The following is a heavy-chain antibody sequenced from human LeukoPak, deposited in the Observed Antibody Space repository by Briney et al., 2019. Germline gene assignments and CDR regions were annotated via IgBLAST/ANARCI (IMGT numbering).Heavy chain of an antibody. V-gene: IGHV4-39*01. CDR1: GGSISSSSFY. Sequence: SKTLSLTCTVSGGSISSSSFYWGWIRQPPGKGLEWIGSIYYSGNTYYNPSLKSRVSISVDTSKNQFSLKLSSVTAADTAVYYCARHPGRLFDYWGQGTLVTVSS. CDR3: ARHPGRLFDY. J-gene: IGHJ4*02. CDR2: IYYSGNT.